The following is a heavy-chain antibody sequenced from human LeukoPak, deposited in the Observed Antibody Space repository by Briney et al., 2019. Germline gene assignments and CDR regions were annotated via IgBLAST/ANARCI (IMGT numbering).Heavy chain of an antibody. V-gene: IGHV3-30*02. CDR2: IQNDGNDK. CDR1: GLTFSTYG. Sequence: GGSLRLSCAASGLTFSTYGMHWVRQAPGKGLEWVAFIQNDGNDKYYADSVKGRFTISKDNSKNTVDLQMNGLRAEDTAVYYCARAVTWIDPRGQGTLVIVYS. CDR3: ARAVTWIDP. J-gene: IGHJ5*02.